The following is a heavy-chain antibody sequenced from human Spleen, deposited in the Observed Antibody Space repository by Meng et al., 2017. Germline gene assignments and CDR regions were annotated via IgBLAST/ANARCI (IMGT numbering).Heavy chain of an antibody. CDR2: IYYSGST. CDR1: GGSISSGGYY. J-gene: IGHJ5*02. V-gene: IGHV4-31*03. CDR3: ARAHYYGSGSYYIPSHFDP. Sequence: HVQRQGLCPGMVKPSKRLPLPCTVSGGSISSGGYYWSWIRQHPGKGLEWIGYIYYSGSTYYNPSLKSRITISVDTSKNQFSLKLSSVTAADTAVYYCARAHYYGSGSYYIPSHFDPWGQGTLVTVSS. D-gene: IGHD3-10*01.